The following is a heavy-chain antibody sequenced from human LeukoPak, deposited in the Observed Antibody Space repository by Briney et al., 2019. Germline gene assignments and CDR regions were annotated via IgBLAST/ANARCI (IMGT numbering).Heavy chain of an antibody. V-gene: IGHV4-59*01. CDR2: IYYSGST. Sequence: PSETLSLTCSVSGGSISGYYWSWIRQPPGKGPEWIGYIYYSGSTNYNPSLKSRVTISVDTSKNQFSLKLTSLTAADTAVYYCARAAVAGPHYYYGMDVWGKGTTVTVSS. CDR1: GGSISGYY. D-gene: IGHD6-13*01. CDR3: ARAAVAGPHYYYGMDV. J-gene: IGHJ6*04.